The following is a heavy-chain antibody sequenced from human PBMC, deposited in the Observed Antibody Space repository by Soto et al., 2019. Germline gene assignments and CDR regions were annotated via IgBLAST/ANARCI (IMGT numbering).Heavy chain of an antibody. CDR1: GGTFSSYA. V-gene: IGHV1-69*01. CDR3: AADIVLMVYGAGVAFDI. D-gene: IGHD2-8*01. CDR2: IIPIFGTA. J-gene: IGHJ3*02. Sequence: QVQLVQSGAEVKKPGSSVKVSCKASGGTFSSYAISWVRQAPGQGLEWMGGIIPIFGTANYAQKFQGRVTITADESTSTAYMELSSLRSEDTAVYYCAADIVLMVYGAGVAFDIWGQGTMVTVSS.